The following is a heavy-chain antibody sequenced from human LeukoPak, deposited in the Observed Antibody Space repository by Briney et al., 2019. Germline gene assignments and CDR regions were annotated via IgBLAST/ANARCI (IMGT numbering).Heavy chain of an antibody. J-gene: IGHJ2*01. D-gene: IGHD3-22*01. V-gene: IGHV1-18*01. CDR1: GYSFTKYA. CDR3: ARSTMIVVAPRYFDL. Sequence: ASVKVSCKASGYSFTKYAIMWVRQAPGQGLEWMGWISAYNGNTNYAQKLQGRVTMTTDTSTSTAYMELRSLRSDDTAVYYCARSTMIVVAPRYFDLWGRGTLVTVSS. CDR2: ISAYNGNT.